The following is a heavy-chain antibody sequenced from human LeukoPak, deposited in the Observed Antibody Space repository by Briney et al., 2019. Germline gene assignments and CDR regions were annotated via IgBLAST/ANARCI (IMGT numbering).Heavy chain of an antibody. D-gene: IGHD3-10*01. J-gene: IGHJ4*02. Sequence: SSETLSLTCTVSGYSISSGYYWGWIRQPPGKGLEWIGNIYHSGSTYYNPSLKSRVTISVDTSKNQFSLKLSSVTAADTAVYYCASLYGSGFSFDYWGQGTLVTVSS. V-gene: IGHV4-38-2*02. CDR1: GYSISSGYY. CDR2: IYHSGST. CDR3: ASLYGSGFSFDY.